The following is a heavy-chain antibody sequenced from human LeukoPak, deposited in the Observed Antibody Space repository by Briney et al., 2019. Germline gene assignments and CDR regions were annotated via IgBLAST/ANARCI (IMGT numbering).Heavy chain of an antibody. D-gene: IGHD5-12*01. Sequence: ASVKVSCKASGYTFTGYYMHWVRQAPGQGLEWMGWINPNSGGTNYAQKFQGRVTMTEDTSTDTAYMELSSLRSEDTAVYYCATSFSVATKNAFDIWGQGTMVTVSS. CDR3: ATSFSVATKNAFDI. CDR1: GYTFTGYY. V-gene: IGHV1-2*02. CDR2: INPNSGGT. J-gene: IGHJ3*02.